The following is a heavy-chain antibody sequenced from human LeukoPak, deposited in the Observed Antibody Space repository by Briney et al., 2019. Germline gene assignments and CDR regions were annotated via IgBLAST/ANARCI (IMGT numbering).Heavy chain of an antibody. J-gene: IGHJ4*02. Sequence: SETLSLTCTVSGGSISSYYWSWIRQPPGEGLEWIGEINHTGSTNYNPSLKSRVTISVDTSNNQFSLKLTSVTAADTAVYFCARIRSRKWGFDYWGQGTLVTVSS. CDR2: INHTGST. CDR3: ARIRSRKWGFDY. V-gene: IGHV4-34*01. CDR1: GGSISSYY. D-gene: IGHD6-13*01.